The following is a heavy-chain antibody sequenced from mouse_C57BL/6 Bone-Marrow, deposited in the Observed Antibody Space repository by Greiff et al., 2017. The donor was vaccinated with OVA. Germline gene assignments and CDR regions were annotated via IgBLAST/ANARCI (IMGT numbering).Heavy chain of an antibody. CDR2: IYPGDGDT. D-gene: IGHD1-1*02. Sequence: QVQLQQSGPELVKPGASVKISCKASGYAFSSSWMNWVKQRPGKGLEWIGRIYPGDGDTNYNGKFKGKATLTADKSSSPAYMQLSSLTSEDSAVYFCARIGNYFDDWGKGTTLTVSS. J-gene: IGHJ2*01. CDR3: ARIGNYFDD. V-gene: IGHV1-82*01. CDR1: GYAFSSSW.